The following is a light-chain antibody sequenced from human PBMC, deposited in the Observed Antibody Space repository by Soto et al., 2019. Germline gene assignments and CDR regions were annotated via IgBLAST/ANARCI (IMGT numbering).Light chain of an antibody. CDR1: SSNIGNNY. CDR3: ATWDGSLPGEV. Sequence: QAVVTQSPSVSAAPGQKVTISCSGSSSNIGNNYVSWYQQPPGTAPKLLIYDNNKRPSGIPDRFSGSKSGTSGTLDITGLQTGDEADYYCATWDGSLPGEVFGGGTKLTVL. CDR2: DNN. V-gene: IGLV1-51*01. J-gene: IGLJ2*01.